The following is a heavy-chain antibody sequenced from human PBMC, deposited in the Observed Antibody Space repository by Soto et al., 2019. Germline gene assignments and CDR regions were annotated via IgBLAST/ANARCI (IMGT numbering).Heavy chain of an antibody. CDR1: GFTFSSYG. CDR3: AKAMVATIWGDYSSGRDV. D-gene: IGHD5-12*01. V-gene: IGHV3-30*18. Sequence: QVQLVESGGGVVQPGRSLRLSCAASGFTFSSYGMHWVRQAPGKGLEWVAVISYDGSNKYYADSVKGRFTISRDNSKNTLYLKRNGWRAGDTAVYYCAKAMVATIWGDYSSGRDVGGQGPTVTAS. CDR2: ISYDGSNK. J-gene: IGHJ6*02.